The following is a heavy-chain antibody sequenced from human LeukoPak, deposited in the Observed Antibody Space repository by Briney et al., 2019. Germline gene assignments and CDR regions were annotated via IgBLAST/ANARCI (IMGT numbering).Heavy chain of an antibody. CDR3: ARVPGGALNWFDP. V-gene: IGHV4-39*01. D-gene: IGHD1-1*01. CDR2: IYYSGST. CDR1: GGSISSSRYY. Sequence: SETLSLTCTVSGGSISSSRYYWGWIRQPPGKGLEWIGSIYYSGSTYYNPPLKSRVTISVDTSKNQFSLKLSSVTAADTGVSYCARVPGGALNWFDPWGQGTLVTVSS. J-gene: IGHJ5*02.